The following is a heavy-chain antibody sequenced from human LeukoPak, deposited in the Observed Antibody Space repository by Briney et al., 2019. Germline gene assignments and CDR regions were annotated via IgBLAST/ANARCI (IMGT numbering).Heavy chain of an antibody. D-gene: IGHD5-12*01. CDR3: ARVLTVATIYYYYYGMDV. V-gene: IGHV3-30-3*01. CDR1: GFTFSSYA. Sequence: PGGSLRLSCAASGFTFSSYAMHWVRQAPGKGLEWVAVISYDGSNKYYADSVKGRFTISRDNSKNTLYLQMNSLRAEDTAVYYCARVLTVATIYYYYYGMDVWGQGTTVTVSS. CDR2: ISYDGSNK. J-gene: IGHJ6*02.